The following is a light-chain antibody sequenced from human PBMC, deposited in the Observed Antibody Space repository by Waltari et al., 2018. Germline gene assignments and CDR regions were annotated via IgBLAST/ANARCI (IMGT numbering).Light chain of an antibody. CDR3: QESVSTPKGT. J-gene: IGKJ3*01. V-gene: IGKV1-39*01. CDR1: QSISTF. Sequence: DIQMTQSPYSLSASVGDRVTITCRASQSISTFLNWYQQKEGRAPKLLIYAASTLQRGVPSRFSGSGAGSDFTLTISSLQPEDSATYHCQESVSTPKGTFGPGTKVEIK. CDR2: AAS.